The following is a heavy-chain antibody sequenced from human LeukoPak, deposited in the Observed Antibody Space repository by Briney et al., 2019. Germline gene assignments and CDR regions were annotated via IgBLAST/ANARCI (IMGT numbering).Heavy chain of an antibody. CDR3: ARVGGWLRREFDY. CDR2: MNPNSGNT. Sequence: GASVKLSCKSSAYTFTSYDINWVRQATGQGLEWMGWMNPNSGNTGYAQKFQGRVTMTRNTSISTAYMELSSLRSEDTAVYYCARVGGWLRREFDYWGQGTLVTVSS. D-gene: IGHD5-12*01. V-gene: IGHV1-8*01. J-gene: IGHJ4*02. CDR1: AYTFTSYD.